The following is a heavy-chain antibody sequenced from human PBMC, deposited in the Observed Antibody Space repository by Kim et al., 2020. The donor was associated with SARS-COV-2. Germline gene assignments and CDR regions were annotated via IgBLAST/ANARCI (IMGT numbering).Heavy chain of an antibody. V-gene: IGHV3-74*01. D-gene: IGHD3-10*01. J-gene: IGHJ6*02. CDR3: ARALEPPIVLWFGELSYGMDV. Sequence: GGSLRLSCAASGFTFSSYWMHWVRQAPGKGLVWVSRINSDGSSTSYADSVKGRFTISRDNAKNTLYLQMNSLRAEDTAVYYCARALEPPIVLWFGELSYGMDVWGQGTTVTVSS. CDR2: INSDGSST. CDR1: GFTFSSYW.